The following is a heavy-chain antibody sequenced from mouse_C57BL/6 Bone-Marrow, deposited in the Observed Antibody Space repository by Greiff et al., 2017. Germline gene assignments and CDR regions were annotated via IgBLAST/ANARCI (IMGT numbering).Heavy chain of an antibody. V-gene: IGHV5-6*02. CDR3: ARRNNYEDYYAMDY. Sequence: GQVVESGGDLVKPGGSLKLSCAASGFTFSSYGMSWVRQTPDKRLEWVATISSGGSYTYYPDSVKGRFTISRDNAKNTLYLQMSSLKSEDTAMYYCARRNNYEDYYAMDYWGQGTSVTVSS. J-gene: IGHJ4*01. CDR1: GFTFSSYG. CDR2: ISSGGSYT. D-gene: IGHD1-3*01.